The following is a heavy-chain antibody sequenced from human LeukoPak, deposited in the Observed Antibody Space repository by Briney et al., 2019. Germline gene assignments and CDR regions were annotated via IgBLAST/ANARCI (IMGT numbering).Heavy chain of an antibody. CDR1: GGTFSSYA. Sequence: SVKVSCKASGGTFSSYAISWVRQAPGQGLEWMGGIIPIFGTANYAQKFQGRVTIAADESTSTAYMELSGLRSEDTAVYYCARAYDYGVQLGDYWGQGTLVTVSS. D-gene: IGHD4-17*01. J-gene: IGHJ4*02. CDR2: IIPIFGTA. CDR3: ARAYDYGVQLGDY. V-gene: IGHV1-69*13.